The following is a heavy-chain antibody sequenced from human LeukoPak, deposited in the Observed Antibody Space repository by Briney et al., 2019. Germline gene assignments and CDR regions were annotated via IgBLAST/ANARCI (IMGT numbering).Heavy chain of an antibody. D-gene: IGHD1-26*01. Sequence: GGSLRLSCAASGFTVSSNYMSWIRQAPGKGLEWVSVIYSGGGTYYADSVKGRFTISRDDSKNTLYLQMNSLRAEDTAVYYCAKDLGRYRNNYFDYWGQGTLVTVSS. V-gene: IGHV3-53*01. CDR3: AKDLGRYRNNYFDY. CDR1: GFTVSSNY. J-gene: IGHJ4*02. CDR2: IYSGGGT.